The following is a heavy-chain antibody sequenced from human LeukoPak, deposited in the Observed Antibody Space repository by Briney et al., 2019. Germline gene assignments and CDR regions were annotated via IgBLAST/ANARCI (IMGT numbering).Heavy chain of an antibody. J-gene: IGHJ6*03. D-gene: IGHD5-24*01. V-gene: IGHV1-2*02. CDR3: ATAVEGNYYYYMDV. CDR1: GYTFTGYY. CDR2: INPNSGGT. Sequence: GASVKVSCKASGYTFTGYYMHWVRQAPGQGLEWMGWINPNSGGTNYAQKFQGRVTMTRDTSISTAYMELSSLRSEDTAVYYCATAVEGNYYYYMDVWGKGTTVTISS.